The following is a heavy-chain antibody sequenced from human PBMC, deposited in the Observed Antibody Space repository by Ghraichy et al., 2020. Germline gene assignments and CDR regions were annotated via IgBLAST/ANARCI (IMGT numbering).Heavy chain of an antibody. J-gene: IGHJ4*02. D-gene: IGHD6-6*01. CDR3: ARLIAACSSLDY. V-gene: IGHV1-3*01. Sequence: ASVKVSCKASGYTFTSYAMHWVRQAPGQRLEWMGWINAGNGNTKYSQKFQGRVTITRDTSASTAYMELSSLRSEDTAVYYCARLIAACSSLDYWGQGTLVTVSS. CDR2: INAGNGNT. CDR1: GYTFTSYA.